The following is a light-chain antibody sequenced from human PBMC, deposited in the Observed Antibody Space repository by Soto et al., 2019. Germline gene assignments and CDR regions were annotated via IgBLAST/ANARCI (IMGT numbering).Light chain of an antibody. Sequence: EIVMTQSPATLSVSPGERATLSCRASQSVSSNFAWYQQKPGQAPRLLIYGASTRATGFPARFSGSGSGTEFTLSSSSLQPEDAAVYVCQEYDNWPLTFGGGTNVDIK. CDR3: QEYDNWPLT. CDR2: GAS. J-gene: IGKJ4*01. V-gene: IGKV3-15*01. CDR1: QSVSSN.